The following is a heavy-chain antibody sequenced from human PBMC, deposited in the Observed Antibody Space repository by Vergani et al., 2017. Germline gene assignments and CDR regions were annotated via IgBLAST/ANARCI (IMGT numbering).Heavy chain of an antibody. CDR2: IYTSGRT. D-gene: IGHD6-19*01. V-gene: IGHV4-61*02. CDR3: ARDGSGWYENAFDI. CDR1: GGSISSGSYY. Sequence: QVQLQESGPGLVKPSQTLSLTFTVSGGSISSGSYYWSWIRQPAGKGLEWIGRIYTSGRTNYNPSLKSRVTIAVDTSMNQFSLKLSSVTAADTAVYYCARDGSGWYENAFDIWGQGTMVTVSS. J-gene: IGHJ3*02.